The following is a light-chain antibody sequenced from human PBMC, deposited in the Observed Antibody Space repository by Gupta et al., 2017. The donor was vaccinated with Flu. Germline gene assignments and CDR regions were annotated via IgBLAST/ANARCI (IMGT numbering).Light chain of an antibody. Sequence: GTISCTGSSSNIVAGYDVHWYQQLPGTAPKLLIYANSNRPSGVPDRFSGSKSGTSAALAITGLQAEDEADYYCQAYDSSLSGLYVFGTGTKVTVL. CDR3: QAYDSSLSGLYV. J-gene: IGLJ1*01. V-gene: IGLV1-40*01. CDR2: ANS. CDR1: SSNIVAGYD.